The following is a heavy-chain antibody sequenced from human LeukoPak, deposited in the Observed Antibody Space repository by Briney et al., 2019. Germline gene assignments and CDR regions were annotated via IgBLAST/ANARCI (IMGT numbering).Heavy chain of an antibody. D-gene: IGHD1-26*01. Sequence: PSETLSLTCTVSGGSISSYYWSWIRQPPGKGLEWIGYIYYSGSTNYNPSLKSRVTISVDTSKNQFSLKLSSVTAADTAVYYCARLGLGATHYYYYGMDVWGQGTTVTVSS. J-gene: IGHJ6*02. CDR2: IYYSGST. V-gene: IGHV4-59*08. CDR1: GGSISSYY. CDR3: ARLGLGATHYYYYGMDV.